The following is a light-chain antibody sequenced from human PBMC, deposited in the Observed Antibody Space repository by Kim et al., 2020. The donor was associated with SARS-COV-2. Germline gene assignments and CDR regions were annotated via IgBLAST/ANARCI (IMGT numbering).Light chain of an antibody. CDR2: DVT. CDR3: SSYGGYSTPVI. J-gene: IGLJ2*01. CDR1: SSEIGSYNH. Sequence: QAITISCHGTSSEIGSYNHVTWYQRQPGKAPKLMISDVTRRTSGVSNRFSGSKSGNTASLTISGLQAEDEADYYCSSYGGYSTPVIFGGGTKVTVL. V-gene: IGLV2-23*02.